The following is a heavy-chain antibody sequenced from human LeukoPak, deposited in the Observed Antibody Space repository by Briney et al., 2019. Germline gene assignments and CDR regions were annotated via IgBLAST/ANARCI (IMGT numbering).Heavy chain of an antibody. CDR2: IKQDGNEK. D-gene: IGHD1-26*01. Sequence: GGSLRLSCAASGFTFSSYGMSWVRQAPGKGPEWVANIKQDGNEKYYVDSVKGRFTISRDNTKSSLYLQMDSLRAEDTAVYYCARDKVVGPTICDYWGQGTLVTVSS. J-gene: IGHJ4*02. CDR3: ARDKVVGPTICDY. CDR1: GFTFSSYG. V-gene: IGHV3-7*01.